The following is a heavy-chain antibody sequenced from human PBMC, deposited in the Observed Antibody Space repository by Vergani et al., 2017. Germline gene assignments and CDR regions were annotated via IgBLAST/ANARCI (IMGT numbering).Heavy chain of an antibody. CDR2: ISSSGSTI. D-gene: IGHD6-6*01. J-gene: IGHJ4*02. Sequence: EVQLVESGGGLVQPGGSLRLSCAASGFTFSSYEMNWVRQAPGKGLEWVSYISSSGSTIYYADSVKGRFTISRDNAKNSLYLQMNSLRAEDTAVYYCARDRGYSSPSDYWGQGTLVTVSS. V-gene: IGHV3-48*03. CDR1: GFTFSSYE. CDR3: ARDRGYSSPSDY.